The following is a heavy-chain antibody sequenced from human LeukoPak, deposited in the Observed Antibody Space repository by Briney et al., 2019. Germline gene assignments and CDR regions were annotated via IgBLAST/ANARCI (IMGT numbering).Heavy chain of an antibody. J-gene: IGHJ6*03. CDR2: TYYRSKWYN. CDR1: GDSASSNSAA. CDR3: ARGSSDYEIQYYYYYYMDV. D-gene: IGHD5-12*01. V-gene: IGHV6-1*01. Sequence: SQTLSLTCAISGDSASSNSAAWNWIRQSPSRGLEWLGRTYYRSKWYNDYAVSVKSRITINPDTSKNQFSLQLNSVTPEDTAVYYCARGSSDYEIQYYYYYYMDVWGKGTTVTVSS.